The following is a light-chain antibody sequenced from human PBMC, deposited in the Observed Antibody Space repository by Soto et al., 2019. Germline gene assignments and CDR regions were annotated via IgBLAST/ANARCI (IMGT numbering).Light chain of an antibody. CDR3: QQYNNWPQT. CDR2: GAS. J-gene: IGKJ1*01. CDR1: QSVNNN. Sequence: EIVMTQSPATLSVSPGESASLSCRASQSVNNNLAWYQKKVGQAPRLLIYGASTRAADIPARFSGSGSGTKFTLTIGSLQSEDFAVYYCQQYNNWPQTFGQGTKVDIK. V-gene: IGKV3D-15*01.